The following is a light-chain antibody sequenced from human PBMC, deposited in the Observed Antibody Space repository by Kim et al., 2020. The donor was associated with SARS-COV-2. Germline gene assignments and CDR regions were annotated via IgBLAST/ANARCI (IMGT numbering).Light chain of an antibody. Sequence: VALGQTGRITCQGDSLGGYYASCYQQSPGQAPVVIIYGKNNRPSGIPDRFSAASSGNTASLTIAGAQAEDEADYYCNSRDSSGNLFGGGTQLTVL. CDR3: NSRDSSGNL. CDR1: SLGGYY. CDR2: GKN. V-gene: IGLV3-19*01. J-gene: IGLJ2*01.